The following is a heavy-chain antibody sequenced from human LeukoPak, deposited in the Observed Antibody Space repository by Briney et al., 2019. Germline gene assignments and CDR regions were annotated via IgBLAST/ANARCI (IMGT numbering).Heavy chain of an antibody. CDR2: INHSGST. D-gene: IGHD3-10*01. CDR3: ARGRGYYGVYFDY. CDR1: GGSFSGYY. Sequence: SEILSLTCAVYGGSFSGYYWSWIRQPPGKGLEWIGEINHSGSTNYNPSLKSRVTISVDTSKNQFSLKLSSVTAADTAVYYCARGRGYYGVYFDYWGQGTLVTVSS. V-gene: IGHV4-34*01. J-gene: IGHJ4*02.